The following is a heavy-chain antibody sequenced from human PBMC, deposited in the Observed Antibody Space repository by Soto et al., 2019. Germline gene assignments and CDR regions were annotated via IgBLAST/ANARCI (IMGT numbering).Heavy chain of an antibody. CDR3: ARGEAARDPFYGMDV. CDR2: SSANSGGT. D-gene: IGHD6-6*01. J-gene: IGHJ6*02. CDR1: GYTFTSYG. V-gene: IGHV1-2*02. Sequence: ASVKVSCKASGYTFTSYGISWVRQAPGQGLEWMGWSSANSGGTKYAQKFQGRVTLTTDTSISTAYMELSRLRSDDTAVYYCARGEAARDPFYGMDVWGQGTTVTVSS.